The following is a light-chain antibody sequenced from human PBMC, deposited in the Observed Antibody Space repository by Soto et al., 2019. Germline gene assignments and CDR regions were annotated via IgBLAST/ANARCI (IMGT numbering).Light chain of an antibody. CDR2: GAS. Sequence: EIVLTQSPGTLSLSPGARATLSCRASQRVSSSYLAWYQQKPGQAPRLLIYGASNRATGIPDRFSGSGSGTDFTLTISSLEPEDFAVYYCQQRSNWPPITFGQGTRLEIK. J-gene: IGKJ5*01. CDR1: QRVSSSY. CDR3: QQRSNWPPIT. V-gene: IGKV3D-20*02.